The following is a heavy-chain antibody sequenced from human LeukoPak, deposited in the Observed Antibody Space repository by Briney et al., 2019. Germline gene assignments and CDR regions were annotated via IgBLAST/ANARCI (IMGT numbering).Heavy chain of an antibody. CDR3: ANLYYYDSSGYSDAFDI. V-gene: IGHV3-30*04. CDR1: GSTFRSYA. Sequence: GGSLRLSCAASGSTFRSYAFHWVRQAPGKGPEWMAFITYDGTDTYYADSVKGRFTISRDNSKNTLYLQMNSLRAEATAVYYCANLYYYDSSGYSDAFDIWGQGTMVTVSS. CDR2: ITYDGTDT. D-gene: IGHD3-22*01. J-gene: IGHJ3*02.